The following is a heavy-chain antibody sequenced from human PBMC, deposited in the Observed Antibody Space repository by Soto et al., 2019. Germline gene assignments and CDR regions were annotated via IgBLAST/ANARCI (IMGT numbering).Heavy chain of an antibody. CDR2: IYYSGST. CDR3: ARHTVRYSGYDPPNWFDP. V-gene: IGHV4-39*01. D-gene: IGHD5-12*01. J-gene: IGHJ5*02. CDR1: GGSISSSSYY. Sequence: SETLSLTCTVSGGSISSSSYYWGWIRQPPGKGLEWIGSIYYSGSTYYNPSLKSRVTISVDTSKNQFSLKLSSVTAADTAVYYCARHTVRYSGYDPPNWFDPWGQGTLVTVSS.